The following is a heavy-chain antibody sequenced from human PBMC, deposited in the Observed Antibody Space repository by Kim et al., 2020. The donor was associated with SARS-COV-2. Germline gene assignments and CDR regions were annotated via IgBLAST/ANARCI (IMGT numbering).Heavy chain of an antibody. CDR1: GFTFGDYA. CDR3: TRALGEFGPQRYAFDI. D-gene: IGHD3-16*01. J-gene: IGHJ3*02. Sequence: GGSLRLSCTASGFTFGDYAMSWFRQAPGKGLEWVGFIRSKAYGGTTEYAASVKGRFTISRDDSKSIAYLQMNSLKTEDTAVYYCTRALGEFGPQRYAFDIWGQGTMVTVSS. CDR2: IRSKAYGGTT. V-gene: IGHV3-49*03.